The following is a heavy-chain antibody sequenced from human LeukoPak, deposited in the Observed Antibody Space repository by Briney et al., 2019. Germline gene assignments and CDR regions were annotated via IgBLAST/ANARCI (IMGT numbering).Heavy chain of an antibody. J-gene: IGHJ6*02. CDR1: GFTFSSYA. V-gene: IGHV3-23*01. CDR2: LSGSGGST. CDR3: ARELGIVGATSHYYGMDV. D-gene: IGHD1-26*01. Sequence: PGGSLRLSCAASGFTFSSYAMNWVRQAPGKGLEWVSSLSGSGGSTVYADSVKGRFTISRHNSKNTLYLQMNSLRAEDTAVYYCARELGIVGATSHYYGMDVWGQGTTVTVSS.